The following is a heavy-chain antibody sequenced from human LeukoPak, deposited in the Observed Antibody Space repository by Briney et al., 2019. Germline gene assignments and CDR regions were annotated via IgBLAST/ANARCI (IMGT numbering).Heavy chain of an antibody. CDR1: GRSFSGYY. CDR3: ARGMRRLGKPIDY. V-gene: IGHV4-34*01. Sequence: PSETLSLTCAVYGRSFSGYYWSWIRQPPGKGLEWIGEINHSGSTNFNPSLKSRVTISVDTSKNQFSLKLSSVTAADTAVYYCARGMRRLGKPIDYWGQGTLVTVSS. CDR2: INHSGST. J-gene: IGHJ4*02. D-gene: IGHD3-16*01.